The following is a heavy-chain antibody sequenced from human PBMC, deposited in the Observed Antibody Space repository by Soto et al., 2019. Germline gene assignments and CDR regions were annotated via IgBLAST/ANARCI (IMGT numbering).Heavy chain of an antibody. CDR2: ISAYNGNT. Sequence: ASVKVSCKASGYTFTSYGISWVRQAPGQGLEWMGWISAYNGNTNYAQKLQGRVTMTTDTSTSTAYMELRSLRSDDTAVYYCARGSSVAGRNNWLDPWGQGTLVTVSS. J-gene: IGHJ5*02. V-gene: IGHV1-18*01. CDR3: ARGSSVAGRNNWLDP. D-gene: IGHD6-19*01. CDR1: GYTFTSYG.